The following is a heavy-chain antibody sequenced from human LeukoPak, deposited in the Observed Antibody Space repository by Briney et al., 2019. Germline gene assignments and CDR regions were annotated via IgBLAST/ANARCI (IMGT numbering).Heavy chain of an antibody. J-gene: IGHJ4*02. V-gene: IGHV4-31*03. CDR3: ARGLLRYGVDY. CDR1: GGSISSGSYY. CDR2: IYYSGGT. Sequence: SQTLSLTCTVSGGSISSGSYYWSWIRQHPGKGLEWIGYIYYSGGTYYNPSLKSRVTISVDTSKNQFSLKLSSVTAADTAVYYCARGLLRYGVDYWGQGTLVTVSS. D-gene: IGHD4-17*01.